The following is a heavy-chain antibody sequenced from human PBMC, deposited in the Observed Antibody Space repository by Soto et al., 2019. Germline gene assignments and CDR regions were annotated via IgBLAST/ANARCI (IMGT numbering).Heavy chain of an antibody. J-gene: IGHJ5*02. CDR3: ARVDIVVVVAAGIYNWFDP. CDR2: IYHSGST. CDR1: GGSISSSNW. Sequence: SETLSLTCAVSGGSISSSNWWSWVRQPPGKGLEWIGEIYHSGSTNYNPSLKSRVTISVDKSKNQFSLKLSSVTAADTAVYYCARVDIVVVVAAGIYNWFDPWGQGTLVTVSS. D-gene: IGHD2-15*01. V-gene: IGHV4-4*02.